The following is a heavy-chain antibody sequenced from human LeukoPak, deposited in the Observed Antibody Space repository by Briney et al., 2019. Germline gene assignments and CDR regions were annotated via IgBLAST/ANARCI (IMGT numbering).Heavy chain of an antibody. D-gene: IGHD6-13*01. V-gene: IGHV3-7*03. J-gene: IGHJ4*02. CDR3: ARDSGWFRFDS. Sequence: GGSLRLSCAASGFSFSSYWMTWVRQAPGKGLEWVANIKEDGSDKYYVDSVKGRFTISRDNAKNSLYLQMNSLGAEDTAVYYCARDSGWFRFDSWGQGTLVTVSS. CDR1: GFSFSSYW. CDR2: IKEDGSDK.